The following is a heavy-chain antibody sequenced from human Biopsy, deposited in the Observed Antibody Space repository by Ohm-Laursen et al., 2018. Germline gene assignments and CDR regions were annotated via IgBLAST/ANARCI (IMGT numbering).Heavy chain of an antibody. CDR1: GYTFTAYG. D-gene: IGHD3-3*01. Sequence: ATVKISCKTSGYTFTAYGISWVRQAPGQGLEWMGWISTYNDDTNIAQKFQGRVSMTTDTSTRTAYMELRSLRSGDTAIYFCARDPGYDFWSGSDPFDIWGQGTLVTVS. CDR3: ARDPGYDFWSGSDPFDI. CDR2: ISTYNDDT. V-gene: IGHV1-18*04. J-gene: IGHJ3*02.